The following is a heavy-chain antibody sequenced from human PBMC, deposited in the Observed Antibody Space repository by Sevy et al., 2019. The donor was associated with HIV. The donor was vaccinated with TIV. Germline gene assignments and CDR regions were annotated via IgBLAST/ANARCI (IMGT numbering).Heavy chain of an antibody. CDR1: GYTFTSYG. CDR2: ISAYNGNT. Sequence: ASVKVSCKASGYTFTSYGISWVRQAPGQGLEWMGWISAYNGNTNYAQKLQGRVTMTTDTSTSTAYMELRSLRSDDTAVYYCAGANFRITIFGVVILYGMDVWGQGTTVTVSS. J-gene: IGHJ6*02. V-gene: IGHV1-18*01. CDR3: AGANFRITIFGVVILYGMDV. D-gene: IGHD3-3*01.